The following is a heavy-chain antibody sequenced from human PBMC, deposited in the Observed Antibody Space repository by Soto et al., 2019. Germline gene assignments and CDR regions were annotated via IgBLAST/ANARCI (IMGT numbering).Heavy chain of an antibody. CDR1: GGTFSSYT. CDR2: IIPILGIA. V-gene: IGHV1-69*02. D-gene: IGHD5-12*01. CDR3: ARALLDSSYVNFDY. Sequence: SVKVSCKASGGTFSSYTISWVRQAPGQGLEWMGRIIPILGIANYAQKFQGRVTITADKSTSTAYMELSSLRSEDTAVYYCARALLDSSYVNFDYWGQGTLVTVSS. J-gene: IGHJ4*02.